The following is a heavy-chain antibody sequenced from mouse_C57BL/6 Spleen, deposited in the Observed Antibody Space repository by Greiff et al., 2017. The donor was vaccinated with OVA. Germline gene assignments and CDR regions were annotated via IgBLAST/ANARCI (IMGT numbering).Heavy chain of an antibody. Sequence: QVQLQQPGTELVKPGASVKLSCKASGYTFTSYWMPWVQQRPGQGLEWIGNINPSNGGTNYTDTFKSQATQTVDKSSSTAYMQLSRLTSEDSAVYYYARSRPRDLFGYWGQGTTLTVAS. CDR1: GYTFTSYW. CDR3: ARSRPRDLFGY. J-gene: IGHJ2*01. V-gene: IGHV1-53*01. CDR2: INPSNGGT. D-gene: IGHD3-3*01.